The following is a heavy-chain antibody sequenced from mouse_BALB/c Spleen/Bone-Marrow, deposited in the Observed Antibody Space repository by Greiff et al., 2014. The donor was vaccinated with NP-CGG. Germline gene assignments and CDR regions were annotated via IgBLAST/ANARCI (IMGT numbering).Heavy chain of an antibody. Sequence: VHVKQSGPELVKPGASVKISCKASGYTFTDYNMHWVKQSHGKSLEWIGYIYPYNGGTVYRQKFKSKATLTVDNSSSTANMELRSLTPEDSAVYYCARGAAYGYYLGLAYWGQGTLVTVSA. CDR1: GYTFTDYN. J-gene: IGHJ3*01. CDR2: IYPYNGGT. CDR3: ARGAAYGYYLGLAY. V-gene: IGHV1S29*02. D-gene: IGHD2-3*01.